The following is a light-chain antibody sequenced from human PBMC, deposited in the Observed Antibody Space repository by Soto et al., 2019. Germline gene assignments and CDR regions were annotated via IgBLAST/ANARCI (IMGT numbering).Light chain of an antibody. CDR2: RTN. V-gene: IGLV1-40*01. J-gene: IGLJ2*01. Sequence: QSVLTQPPSVSGAPGQRVTISCTGSSSNIGAGYDVHWYQHIPGRPPQLLIYRTNIRPSGVPDRFSASRTGTSASLAITGLQGEDEADYYCQSHDNSLSVLIVGGTKLTVL. CDR1: SSNIGAGYD. CDR3: QSHDNSLSVL.